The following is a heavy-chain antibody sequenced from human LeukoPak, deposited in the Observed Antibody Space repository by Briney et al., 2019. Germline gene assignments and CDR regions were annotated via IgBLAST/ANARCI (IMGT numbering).Heavy chain of an antibody. CDR3: AKDGRSARLGYYFDY. D-gene: IGHD2-15*01. CDR1: GFTFSNYG. Sequence: GGSLRLSCAASGFTFSNYGMHWVRQAPGKGLEWVAVISHDGSNKYYADSVKGRFTISRDNFKNTLYLHMSSLRAEDTALYYCAKDGRSARLGYYFDYWGQGTLVTVSS. CDR2: ISHDGSNK. J-gene: IGHJ4*02. V-gene: IGHV3-30*18.